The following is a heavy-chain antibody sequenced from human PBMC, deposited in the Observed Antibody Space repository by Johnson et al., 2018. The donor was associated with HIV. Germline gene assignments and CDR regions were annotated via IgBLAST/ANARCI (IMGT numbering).Heavy chain of an antibody. J-gene: IGHJ3*02. CDR3: ARAINDAFDI. Sequence: QMLLVESGGGLVKPGGSLRLSCAASGFTFSDYYMLWIRQAPGKGLEWLSYITSSGTSSYYADSVKGRLTISRDNAKNSLYLQMNSLRAEDAAVYFCARAINDAFDIWGQGTMVTVSP. CDR1: GFTFSDYY. CDR2: ITSSGTSS. V-gene: IGHV3-11*04.